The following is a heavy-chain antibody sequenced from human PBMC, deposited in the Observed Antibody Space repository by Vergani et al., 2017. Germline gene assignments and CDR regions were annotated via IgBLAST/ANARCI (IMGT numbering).Heavy chain of an antibody. D-gene: IGHD2-15*01. CDR2: INNNGGST. V-gene: IGHV3-23*01. CDR1: GFTFNSYA. Sequence: QLLESGGGLIQPGGSLRLSCAASGFTFNSYAMTWVRQAPGKGLEWVSGINNNGGSTYYADSVKGRFTISRDNSKNTLYLQMTDLRAEDTATYYCAKVCGXTSGPYGGGAFDGWGHGTMVTVSS. CDR3: AKVCGXTSGPYGGGAFDG. J-gene: IGHJ3*01.